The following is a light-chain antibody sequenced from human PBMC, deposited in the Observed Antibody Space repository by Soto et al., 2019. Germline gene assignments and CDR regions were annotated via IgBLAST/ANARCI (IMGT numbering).Light chain of an antibody. Sequence: DIQMTQSPSTLSASVGDTVTITCRASQRMSGWLAWHQQKPGKAPKLLIYDVSALKSGVPPRFSGSGSGTDFTLTISRPETQDSAMYYCQQYVISVTFGQGTRLEIK. CDR2: DVS. CDR1: QRMSGW. CDR3: QQYVISVT. V-gene: IGKV1-5*01. J-gene: IGKJ5*01.